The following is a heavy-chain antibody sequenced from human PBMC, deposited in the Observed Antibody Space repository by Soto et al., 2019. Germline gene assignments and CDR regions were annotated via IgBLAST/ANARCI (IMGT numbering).Heavy chain of an antibody. J-gene: IGHJ6*02. D-gene: IGHD2-2*01. V-gene: IGHV3-74*02. Sequence: EVQLVVSGGGLVQPGGSLRLSCAASGFTFSNTWMRWVRQAPGKGLVWVSHINSDGTTTTYADSVKGRFTISRDNAKNTVHLQMNSLSAEDTDVYYGANDGSYAQLVWGQGTTVTVSS. CDR2: INSDGTTT. CDR3: ANDGSYAQLV. CDR1: GFTFSNTW.